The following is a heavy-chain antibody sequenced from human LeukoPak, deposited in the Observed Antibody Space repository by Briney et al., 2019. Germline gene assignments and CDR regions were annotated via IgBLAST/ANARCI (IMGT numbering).Heavy chain of an antibody. D-gene: IGHD5/OR15-5a*01. Sequence: ASVKVSCKASGNDFSDFYFNRVRQAPGRALEWVGWINPHSRATHYAQRFRGRVTVEASITTGYMELNSLTSDDTAVYYCVTTSVTHTRDPWGQGTLVTVSS. CDR1: GNDFSDFY. CDR3: VTTSVTHTRDP. J-gene: IGHJ5*02. CDR2: INPHSRAT. V-gene: IGHV1-2*02.